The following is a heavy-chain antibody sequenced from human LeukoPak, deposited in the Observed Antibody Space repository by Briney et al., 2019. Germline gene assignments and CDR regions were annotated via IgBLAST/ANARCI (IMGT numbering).Heavy chain of an antibody. D-gene: IGHD6-19*01. CDR3: ARDFSIAVAGTWWFDP. J-gene: IGHJ5*02. CDR2: INPNSGGT. CDR1: GYTFTGYY. V-gene: IGHV1-2*02. Sequence: ASVKVSCKASGYTFTGYYMHWVRQAPGQGLEWMGWINPNSGGTNYAQKFQGRVTMTRDTSISTAYMELSRLRSDDTAVYYCARDFSIAVAGTWWFDPWGQGTLVTVSS.